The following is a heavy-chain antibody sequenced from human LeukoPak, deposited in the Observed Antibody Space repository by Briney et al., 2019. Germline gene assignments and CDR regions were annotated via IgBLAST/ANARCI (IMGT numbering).Heavy chain of an antibody. CDR2: MNPNSGNT. Sequence: GASVKVSCKASGYTFTSYDINWVRQATGQGLEWMGWMNPNSGNTGYAQKFQGRVTMTRNTSISTAYMELSSLRSEDTAVYYCARGDIVVVPAASAFDIRGQGTMVTVSS. J-gene: IGHJ3*02. CDR3: ARGDIVVVPAASAFDI. D-gene: IGHD2-2*01. CDR1: GYTFTSYD. V-gene: IGHV1-8*01.